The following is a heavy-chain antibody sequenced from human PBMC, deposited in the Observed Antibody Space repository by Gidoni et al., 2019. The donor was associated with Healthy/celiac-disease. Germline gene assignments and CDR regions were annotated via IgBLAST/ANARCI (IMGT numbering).Heavy chain of an antibody. J-gene: IGHJ6*02. Sequence: EVQLVQSGAEVKKPGESLKISCKGSGYSFTSYWIGWVRQMPGKGLEWMGIIYPGDSDTRYSPSFQGQVTISADKSISTAYLQWSSLKASDTAMYYCARHGVSSATVTTRYYYGMDVWGQGTTVTVSS. CDR1: GYSFTSYW. V-gene: IGHV5-51*01. CDR3: ARHGVSSATVTTRYYYGMDV. CDR2: IYPGDSDT. D-gene: IGHD4-17*01.